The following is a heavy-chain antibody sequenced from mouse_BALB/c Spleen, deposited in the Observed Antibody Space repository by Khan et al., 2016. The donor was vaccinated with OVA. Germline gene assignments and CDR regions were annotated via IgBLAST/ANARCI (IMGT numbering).Heavy chain of an antibody. Sequence: QMQLEESGAELARPGASVKMSCEASGYTFTSNTMHWVKQRPGQGLEWIGYINPRSGYTNYNQKFKDKATLTADKSSSTAYMQLSSLTSEDSAVYYCARRTTGYAMDYWGQGTSVIVSS. CDR1: GYTFTSNT. CDR3: ARRTTGYAMDY. V-gene: IGHV1-4*01. J-gene: IGHJ4*01. CDR2: INPRSGYT. D-gene: IGHD2-14*01.